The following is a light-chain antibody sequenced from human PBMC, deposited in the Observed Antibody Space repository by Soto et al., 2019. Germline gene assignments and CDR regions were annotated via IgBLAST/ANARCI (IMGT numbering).Light chain of an antibody. CDR3: MQALKTSFT. CDR1: LSLLYSNGYNF. V-gene: IGKV2-28*01. Sequence: IVMPQSPLSLSVTPGEPASLSCRSSLSLLYSNGYNFLAWYLQKPGQSPQLLISLGSTRASCVPDRFSGSGSGTNFTLKISRVEAEDVGVYYCMQALKTSFTFGPRNKVHIK. J-gene: IGKJ3*01. CDR2: LGS.